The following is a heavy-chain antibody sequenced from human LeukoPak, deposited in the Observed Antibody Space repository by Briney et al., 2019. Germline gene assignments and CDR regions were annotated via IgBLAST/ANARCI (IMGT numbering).Heavy chain of an antibody. CDR1: GGFFSGYY. Sequence: SETLSLTCAVYGGFFSGYYWSWIRQPPGKGLEWIGEINHSGSTNYNPSLKSRVTISVDTSKSQFSLKLSSVTAADAAVYYCARLYAGTRPPDYWGQGTLVTVSS. CDR2: INHSGST. CDR3: ARLYAGTRPPDY. D-gene: IGHD2-2*02. V-gene: IGHV4-34*01. J-gene: IGHJ4*02.